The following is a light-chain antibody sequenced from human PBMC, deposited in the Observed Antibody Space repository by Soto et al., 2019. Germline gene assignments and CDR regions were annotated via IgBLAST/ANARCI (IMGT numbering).Light chain of an antibody. Sequence: DIVLTQSPGTLSLSPGERATLSCGASQSINSRSLAWYQQKPGQAPRLLIYDASSRATGIPDRFSASGSGTDFTLTISSLEPEDFAVYYCQQRSNWPTFGQGTRLEIK. CDR2: DAS. CDR1: QSINSRS. J-gene: IGKJ5*01. CDR3: QQRSNWPT. V-gene: IGKV3D-20*02.